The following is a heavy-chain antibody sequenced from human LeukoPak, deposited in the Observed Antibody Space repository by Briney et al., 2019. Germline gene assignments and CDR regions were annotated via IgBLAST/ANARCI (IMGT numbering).Heavy chain of an antibody. V-gene: IGHV3-13*01. CDR3: ARGIRRGAFDI. CDR2: IGTAGDT. Sequence: PGGSLRLSCVVSGFIFSTHDMHWVRQATGKGLEWVSAIGTAGDTYYPGSVKGRFTISRENAKNSLYLQMNSLRAGDTAVYYCARGIRRGAFDIWGRGTMVTVSS. CDR1: GFIFSTHD. D-gene: IGHD1-14*01. J-gene: IGHJ3*02.